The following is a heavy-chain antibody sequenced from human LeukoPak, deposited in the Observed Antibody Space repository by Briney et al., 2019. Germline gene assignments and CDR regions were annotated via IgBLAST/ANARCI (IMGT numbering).Heavy chain of an antibody. Sequence: GGPLRLSCAASGFTFSSYWMSWVRQAPGKGLEWVAFIRYDGSNKYYADSVKGRFTISRDNAKNSLYLQMNSLRAEDTAVYYCARDPEALRYGSGSLFDYWGQGTLVTVSS. J-gene: IGHJ4*02. D-gene: IGHD3-10*01. CDR3: ARDPEALRYGSGSLFDY. CDR2: IRYDGSNK. V-gene: IGHV3-30*02. CDR1: GFTFSSYW.